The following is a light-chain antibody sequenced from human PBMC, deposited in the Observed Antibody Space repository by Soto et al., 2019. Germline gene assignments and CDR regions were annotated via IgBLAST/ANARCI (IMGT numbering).Light chain of an antibody. J-gene: IGKJ5*01. Sequence: EIVLTQSPAILSLSPGERATLSCSASQSFSSYLAWYQQKPGQAPRLLIYDASNRATGIPARFSGSGSGTDFTLTISSLEPEDFAVYYCQQRSNWITFGQGTRLEIK. V-gene: IGKV3-11*01. CDR3: QQRSNWIT. CDR1: QSFSSY. CDR2: DAS.